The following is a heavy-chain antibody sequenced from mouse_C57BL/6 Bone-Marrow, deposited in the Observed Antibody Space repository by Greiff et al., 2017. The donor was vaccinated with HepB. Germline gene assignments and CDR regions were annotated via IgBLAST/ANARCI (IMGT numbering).Heavy chain of an antibody. J-gene: IGHJ4*01. CDR2: ISDGGSYT. Sequence: EVKLVESGGGLVKPGGSLKLSCAASGFTFSSYAMSWVRQTPEKRLAWVATISDGGSYTYYPDNVKGRFTISRDNAKNNLYLQMSHLKSEDTAMYDCARDYPYYAMDYWGQGTSVTVSA. V-gene: IGHV5-4*01. CDR1: GFTFSSYA. CDR3: ARDYPYYAMDY.